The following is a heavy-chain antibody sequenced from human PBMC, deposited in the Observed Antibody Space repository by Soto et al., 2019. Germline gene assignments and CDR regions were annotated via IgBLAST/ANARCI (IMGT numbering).Heavy chain of an antibody. CDR3: ARSGYDFDCYYYGMDV. CDR2: IDPSDSYT. CDR1: GYSFTSYW. J-gene: IGHJ6*02. D-gene: IGHD5-12*01. Sequence: PGESLKISCKGSGYSFTSYWISWVRQMPGKGLEWMGRIDPSDSYTNYSPSFQGHVTISADKSISTAYLQWSSLKASDTAMYYCARSGYDFDCYYYGMDVWGQGTTVTSP. V-gene: IGHV5-10-1*01.